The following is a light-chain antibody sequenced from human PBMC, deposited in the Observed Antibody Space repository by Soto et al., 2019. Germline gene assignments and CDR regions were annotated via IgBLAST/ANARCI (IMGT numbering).Light chain of an antibody. CDR3: QQYDNYKPLT. CDR1: QSISSW. CDR2: DAS. J-gene: IGKJ4*01. V-gene: IGKV1-5*01. Sequence: DIQMTQSPSTLSASVGDRVTITCRASQSISSWLAWYQQKPGKAPKLLIFDASSLESGTPSRFSGRRSGTQFTLTLHGLQPDDFATYYCQQYDNYKPLTFGGGTKVDIK.